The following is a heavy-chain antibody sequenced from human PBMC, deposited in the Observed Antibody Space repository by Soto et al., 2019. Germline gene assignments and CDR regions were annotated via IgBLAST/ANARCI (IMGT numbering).Heavy chain of an antibody. CDR2: ISAYNGNT. J-gene: IGHJ3*02. Sequence: QVQLVQSGAEVKKPGASVKVSCKASGYTFTSYGISWVRQAPGQGLEWMGWISAYNGNTNYAQKLQGRVTMTTDTSTSTAYMELRSLRSDDTAVYYCASGAYYYDSSGYLGAFDIWGQGTMVTVSS. V-gene: IGHV1-18*01. D-gene: IGHD3-22*01. CDR1: GYTFTSYG. CDR3: ASGAYYYDSSGYLGAFDI.